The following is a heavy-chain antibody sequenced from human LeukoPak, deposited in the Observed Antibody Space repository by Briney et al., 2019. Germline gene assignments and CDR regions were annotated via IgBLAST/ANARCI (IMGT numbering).Heavy chain of an antibody. Sequence: GESLRISCNSSGYIYTSYWIGWVRQMPGKGLEWMGIIYPGDSDTRYSPSFQGQVTISADKSISTAYLQWSSLKASDTAMYYCARRGAGSYYNLGAFDIWGQGTMVTVSS. D-gene: IGHD3-10*01. CDR3: ARRGAGSYYNLGAFDI. V-gene: IGHV5-51*01. CDR2: IYPGDSDT. CDR1: GYIYTSYW. J-gene: IGHJ3*02.